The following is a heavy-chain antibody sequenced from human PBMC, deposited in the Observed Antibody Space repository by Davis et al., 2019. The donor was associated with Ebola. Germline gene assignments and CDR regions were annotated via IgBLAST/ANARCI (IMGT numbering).Heavy chain of an antibody. D-gene: IGHD2-8*01. CDR2: IGQRGAEN. CDR3: AKSGCTNGVCYTGPYYYMDV. Sequence: GESLKISCAASQFTFSDFYMTWVRQPPGKGLEWVATIGQRGAENRCVDSVKGRFSISRDNSKNTLYLQMNSLRAEDTAVYYCAKSGCTNGVCYTGPYYYMDVWGKGTTVTVSS. V-gene: IGHV3-7*03. J-gene: IGHJ6*03. CDR1: QFTFSDFY.